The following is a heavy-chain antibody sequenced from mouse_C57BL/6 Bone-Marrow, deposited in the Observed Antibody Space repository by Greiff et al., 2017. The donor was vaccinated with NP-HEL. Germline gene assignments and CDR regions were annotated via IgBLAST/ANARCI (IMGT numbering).Heavy chain of an antibody. CDR2: IYPRSGNT. D-gene: IGHD2-3*01. CDR1: GYTFTSYG. V-gene: IGHV1-81*01. J-gene: IGHJ3*01. CDR3: ARSRDYDGYYPAWFAY. Sequence: QVQLQQSGAELARPGASVKLSCKASGYTFTSYGISWVKQRTGQGLEWIGEIYPRSGNTYYNEKFKGKATLTADKSSSTAYMELRSLTSEDSAVYFCARSRDYDGYYPAWFAYWGQGTLVTVSA.